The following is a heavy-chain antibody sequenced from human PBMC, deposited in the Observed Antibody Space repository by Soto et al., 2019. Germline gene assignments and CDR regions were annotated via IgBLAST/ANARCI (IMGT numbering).Heavy chain of an antibody. CDR3: AKCGYSGPLDY. CDR1: GFTFSSYA. CDR2: ISGSGGST. J-gene: IGHJ4*02. V-gene: IGHV3-23*01. D-gene: IGHD5-12*01. Sequence: GESLKISCAASGFTFSSYAMSWVRQAPGKGLEWVSAISGSGGSTYYADSVKGRFTISRDNSKNTLYLQMNSLRAEDTAVYYCAKCGYSGPLDYWGQGTLVTVSS.